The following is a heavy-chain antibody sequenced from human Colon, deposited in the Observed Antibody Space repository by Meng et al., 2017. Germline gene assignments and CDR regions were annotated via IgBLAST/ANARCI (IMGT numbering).Heavy chain of an antibody. CDR2: IDPNSGGT. V-gene: IGHV1-2*02. CDR1: GYTFTDYY. J-gene: IGHJ4*03. CDR3: ARGPSSGPFDI. Sequence: ASVKVSCKASGYTFTDYYMHWLRQAPGQRLEWMGYIDPNSGGTTFAQKFQGRVTMTRDTSISTAYMDLYSMTSDDTAVYYCARGPSSGPFDIWGQGTLVTVSS.